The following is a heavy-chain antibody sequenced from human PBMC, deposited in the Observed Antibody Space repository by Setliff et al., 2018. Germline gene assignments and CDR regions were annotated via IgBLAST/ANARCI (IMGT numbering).Heavy chain of an antibody. CDR3: ARASPAGFGDYYYYYYMDV. CDR2: LHRVGTF. CDR1: GYSIITGYY. Sequence: SETLSLTCSVSGYSIITGYYWAWIRRLPGRGLEWIGSLHRVGTFFYNPSLVSRATLSLDESTSTAYMELSSLRSEDTAVYYCARASPAGFGDYYYYYYMDVRGKGTTVTVSS. J-gene: IGHJ6*03. D-gene: IGHD4-17*01. V-gene: IGHV4-38-2*02.